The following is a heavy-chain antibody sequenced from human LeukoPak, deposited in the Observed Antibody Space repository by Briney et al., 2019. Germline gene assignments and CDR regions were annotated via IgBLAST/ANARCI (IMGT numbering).Heavy chain of an antibody. CDR2: IYSTGIT. J-gene: IGHJ5*02. V-gene: IGHV4-4*07. D-gene: IGHD1-7*01. CDR3: ARDRDWNYWFDP. Sequence: SETLSLTCTVSGGSIKSYYWNCIRQPAGKGLEWIGRIYSTGITNYNPSLKSRVTMSVDSSKNQFSLKLRSVTAADTAVYHCARDRDWNYWFDPWGRGIPVLVSS. CDR1: GGSIKSYY.